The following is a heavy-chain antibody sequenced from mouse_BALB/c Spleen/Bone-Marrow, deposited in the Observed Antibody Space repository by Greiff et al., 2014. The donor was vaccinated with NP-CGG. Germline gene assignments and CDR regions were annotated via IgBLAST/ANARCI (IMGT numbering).Heavy chain of an antibody. CDR2: IDPANGNT. D-gene: IGHD1-1*01. CDR1: GFNIKDTY. Sequence: QLKQPVAERVKPGASVKLSCTASGFNIKDTYMHWVKQRPEQGLEWIGRIDPANGNTKYDPKFQCKATITSSTSSNTAYLQLSSLTSEDTAVYYCAIYYYVSSGFAYWGQGTLVTVSA. CDR3: AIYYYVSSGFAY. J-gene: IGHJ3*01. V-gene: IGHV14-3*02.